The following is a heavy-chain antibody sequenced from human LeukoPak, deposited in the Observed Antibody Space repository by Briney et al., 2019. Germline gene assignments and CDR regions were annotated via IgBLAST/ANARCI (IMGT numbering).Heavy chain of an antibody. J-gene: IGHJ5*02. CDR3: ARDPDGYNYGWFDP. CDR2: INPNSGGT. CDR1: GYTFTGYY. Sequence: ASVKVSCKASGYTFTGYYMHWVRQAPGQGLEWMGWINPNSGGTNYAQKFQGRVTMTRDTSISTAYMELSRLRSDDTAVYYCARDPDGYNYGWFDPWGQGTLVTVSS. V-gene: IGHV1-2*02. D-gene: IGHD5-24*01.